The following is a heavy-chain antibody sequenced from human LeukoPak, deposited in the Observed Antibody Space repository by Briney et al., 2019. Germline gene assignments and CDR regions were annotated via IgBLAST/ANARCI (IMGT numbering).Heavy chain of an antibody. Sequence: PGGSLRLSCAASGFTFSTYSMNWVRQAPGKGLEWVSSISSSSTYILYADSLKGRFTISRDNAKNSLYLQMNSLRAEDTAVYYCARIGYSRSSGRWFDPWGQGTLVTVSS. CDR3: ARIGYSRSSGRWFDP. J-gene: IGHJ5*02. CDR2: ISSSSTYI. V-gene: IGHV3-21*06. D-gene: IGHD6-13*01. CDR1: GFTFSTYS.